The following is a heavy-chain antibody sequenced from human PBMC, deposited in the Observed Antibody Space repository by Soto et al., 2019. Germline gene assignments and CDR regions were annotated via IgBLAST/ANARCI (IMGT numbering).Heavy chain of an antibody. CDR2: SYYSGST. J-gene: IGHJ4*02. Sequence: QVQLQESGPGLVKPSETLSLTCTVSGGSISSYYWSWIRQPPGKGLEWIGYSYYSGSTNYNPSLKSRVTISVDTSKNQFSLKLSSVTAADTAVYYCAGGPTWYYYAAGGQGTLVTVSS. V-gene: IGHV4-59*01. CDR3: AGGPTWYYYAA. D-gene: IGHD3-10*01. CDR1: GGSISSYY.